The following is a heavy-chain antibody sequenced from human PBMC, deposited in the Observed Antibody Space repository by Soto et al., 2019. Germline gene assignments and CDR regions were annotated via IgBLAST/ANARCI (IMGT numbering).Heavy chain of an antibody. CDR1: GYTFTGYY. Sequence: ASVKVSCKASGYTFTGYYMHWVRQAPGQGLEWMGWINPNSGGTNYAQKFQGWVTMTRDTSISTAYMELSRLRSDDTAVYYCAREGGSGSSSAGMDVWGQGTTVTVSS. V-gene: IGHV1-2*04. CDR2: INPNSGGT. D-gene: IGHD3-10*01. CDR3: AREGGSGSSSAGMDV. J-gene: IGHJ6*02.